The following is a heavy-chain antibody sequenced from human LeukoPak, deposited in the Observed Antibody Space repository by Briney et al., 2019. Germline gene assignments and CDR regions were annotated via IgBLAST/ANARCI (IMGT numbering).Heavy chain of an antibody. V-gene: IGHV3-66*01. Sequence: GGSLRLSCAASGFTVSNHMTWVRQAPGKGLEWVSVLYSGGSTYYADSVKGRFTISRDNAKNSLYLQMNSLRAEDTAVYYCAREIRITMVRGVIDYWGQGTLVTVSS. CDR2: LYSGGST. CDR3: AREIRITMVRGVIDY. D-gene: IGHD3-10*01. J-gene: IGHJ4*02. CDR1: GFTVSNH.